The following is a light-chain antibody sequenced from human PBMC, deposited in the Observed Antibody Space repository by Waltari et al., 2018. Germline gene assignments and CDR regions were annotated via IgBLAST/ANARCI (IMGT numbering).Light chain of an antibody. CDR3: QEFYSAAYT. V-gene: IGKV4-1*01. CDR2: WAS. J-gene: IGKJ2*01. Sequence: DIVMTQSPDSLAVSLGERATIKCKSSQSVLLSSNNKNYLARYQQKAGQPPKLLIYWASTRESGVPDRFSGSGSGTDFTLTISSLQAEDVAVYYCQEFYSAAYTFGQGTKLEIK. CDR1: QSVLLSSNNKNY.